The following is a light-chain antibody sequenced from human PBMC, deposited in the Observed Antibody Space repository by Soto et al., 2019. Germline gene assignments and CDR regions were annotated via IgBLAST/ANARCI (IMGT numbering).Light chain of an antibody. V-gene: IGKV2-28*01. CDR3: MQALHTVT. Sequence: EIVMTQSPLSPPVTPGEPASITCRSSQSLLHSSGQTFLDWYLQKPGQSPQLLIYLGSVRTSGVPDRFSGSGSGTYFTLKISRVEAEDVGVYHCMQALHTVTFGGGTKVEIK. CDR2: LGS. J-gene: IGKJ4*01. CDR1: QSLLHSSGQTF.